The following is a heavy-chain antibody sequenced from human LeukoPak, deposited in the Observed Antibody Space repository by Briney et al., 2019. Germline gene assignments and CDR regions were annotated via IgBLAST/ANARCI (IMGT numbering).Heavy chain of an antibody. Sequence: PGGSLRLSCAASGFTLSSNYMSWVRQATGKGLEWVSIIYSSGSTYYADSVKGRFTISRDDSKNTLYLQMHSLRDEDTAVYYCARHLSGDDIWGQGTMVTVSS. CDR1: GFTLSSNY. J-gene: IGHJ3*02. CDR2: IYSSGST. V-gene: IGHV3-53*01. CDR3: ARHLSGDDI. D-gene: IGHD4-17*01.